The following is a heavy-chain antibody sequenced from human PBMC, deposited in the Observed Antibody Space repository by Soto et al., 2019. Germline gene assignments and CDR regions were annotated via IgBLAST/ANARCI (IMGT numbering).Heavy chain of an antibody. CDR1: GGSFSGYY. D-gene: IGHD4-17*01. CDR3: ARVGVTTGFSQDY. Sequence: QVQLQQWGAGLLKPSETLSLTCAVYGGSFSGYYWSWIRQPPGKGLEWIGEINHSGSTNYNPSLKSRVTISVDTSKSQFSLKLSSVTAADTAVYYCARVGVTTGFSQDYWGQGTLVTVSS. CDR2: INHSGST. V-gene: IGHV4-34*01. J-gene: IGHJ4*02.